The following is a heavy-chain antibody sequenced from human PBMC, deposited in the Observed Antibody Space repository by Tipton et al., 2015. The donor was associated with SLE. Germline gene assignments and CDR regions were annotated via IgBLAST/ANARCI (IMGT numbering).Heavy chain of an antibody. D-gene: IGHD5-12*01. V-gene: IGHV4-59*11. CDR3: AASGYTFLSWFDP. J-gene: IGHJ5*02. Sequence: LTCTVSGGSISSHYWSWIRQPPGKRLEWIGHVHSSGSTFYNPSLKSRVTISMDTSKNQVSLRMTSVTAADTAVYYCAASGYTFLSWFDPWGQGTPVTVSS. CDR2: VHSSGST. CDR1: GGSISSHY.